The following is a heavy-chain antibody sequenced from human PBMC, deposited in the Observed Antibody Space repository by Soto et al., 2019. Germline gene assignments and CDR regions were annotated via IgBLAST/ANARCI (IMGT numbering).Heavy chain of an antibody. D-gene: IGHD2-15*01. J-gene: IGHJ3*02. CDR2: ISGSGGRT. Sequence: EVQLLESGGGLVQPGGSLRLSCAASGFAFNNYAMAWVRQAPGKGLEWVSGISGSGGRTYYADSVKGRFPITRDNSKNTLYLQMNSLRAEDTAVYYCARAFRVVVPHDAFDIWGQGTMVTVSS. V-gene: IGHV3-23*01. CDR1: GFAFNNYA. CDR3: ARAFRVVVPHDAFDI.